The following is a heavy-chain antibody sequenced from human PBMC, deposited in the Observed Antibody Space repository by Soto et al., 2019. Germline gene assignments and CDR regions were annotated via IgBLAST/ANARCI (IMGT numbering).Heavy chain of an antibody. CDR2: IYYSGSA. D-gene: IGHD2-8*02. CDR3: ARDKITGLFDY. V-gene: IGHV4-39*02. J-gene: IGHJ4*02. CDR1: GGSISSTDYY. Sequence: PSETLSLTCTVSGGSISSTDYYWGWIRQTPGKGLEWIGNIYYSGSASYNPSLKSRVTISIDTSKNQVSLNLSSVTAADTAVYYCARDKITGLFDYWGQGTLVTVSS.